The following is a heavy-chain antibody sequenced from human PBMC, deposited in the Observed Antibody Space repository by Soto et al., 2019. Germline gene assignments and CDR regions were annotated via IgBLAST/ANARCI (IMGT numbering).Heavy chain of an antibody. CDR3: ARQGRAAAGGSVFYGLDV. CDR1: GGSIIDYY. CDR2: IYSSGST. V-gene: IGHV4-59*08. D-gene: IGHD6-13*01. J-gene: IGHJ6*02. Sequence: SETLSLTCTVSGGSIIDYYWAWIRKPPGKGLEFIGHIYSSGSTSYNPSLKSRVTMSVDTSKNQFSLRLNSLTAADAAVYYCARQGRAAAGGSVFYGLDVWGQGTTVTV.